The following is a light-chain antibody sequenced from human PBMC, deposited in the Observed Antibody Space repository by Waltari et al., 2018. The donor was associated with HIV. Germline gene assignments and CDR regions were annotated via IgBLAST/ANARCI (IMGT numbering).Light chain of an antibody. CDR3: AAWDDNLNAML. CDR2: FDD. Sequence: QSALTQPPSVSAAPRQRVTISCSGTRSNIGKNAVNWYRQFPGTTPTLLIYFDDLLSSGVSDRFSASKSDTPASLAISGLQSEDEADYYCAAWDDNLNAMLFGGGTRLTVL. V-gene: IGLV1-36*01. J-gene: IGLJ3*02. CDR1: RSNIGKNA.